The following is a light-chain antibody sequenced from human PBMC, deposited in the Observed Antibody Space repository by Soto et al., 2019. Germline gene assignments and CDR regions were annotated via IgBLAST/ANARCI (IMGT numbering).Light chain of an antibody. CDR2: DVS. CDR3: QYQGS. J-gene: IGKJ4*01. CDR1: QSVSRRY. V-gene: IGKV3-20*01. Sequence: IVLTQSPDTLSLPPGQRATLSCRASQSVSRRYLAWYQQKPGQAPILLIYDVSERARDSPDRFSGSGSGTDFTLTINRLVPEDVAVYYCQYQGSFGGGTKVEIE.